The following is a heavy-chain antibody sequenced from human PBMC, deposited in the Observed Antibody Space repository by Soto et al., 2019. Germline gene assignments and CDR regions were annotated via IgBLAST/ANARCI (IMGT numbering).Heavy chain of an antibody. V-gene: IGHV1-69*06. CDR1: GGTFSSYA. D-gene: IGHD6-6*01. CDR2: IIPIFGTA. J-gene: IGHJ6*02. CDR3: ARGIIAARHYYYYGMDV. Sequence: SVKVSCKASGGTFSSYAISWVRQAPGQGLEWMGGIIPIFGTANYAQKFQGRVTITADKSTSTAYMELSSLRSEDMAVYYCARGIIAARHYYYYGMDVWGQGTTVTVSS.